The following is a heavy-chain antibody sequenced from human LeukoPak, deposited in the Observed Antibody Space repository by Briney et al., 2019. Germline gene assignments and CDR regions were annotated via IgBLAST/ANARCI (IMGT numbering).Heavy chain of an antibody. CDR2: ISASSNYI. J-gene: IGHJ2*01. CDR3: ARENGGPGNWYFDL. D-gene: IGHD3-16*01. V-gene: IGHV3-21*01. CDR1: GFTFTTYS. Sequence: GGSLRLSCAASGFTFTTYSMNWVRQAPGKGLEWVSFISASSNYIYYADSVKGRFTISRDNAKNSLYLQMNSLRAEDTAVYYCARENGGPGNWYFDLWGRGTLVTVSS.